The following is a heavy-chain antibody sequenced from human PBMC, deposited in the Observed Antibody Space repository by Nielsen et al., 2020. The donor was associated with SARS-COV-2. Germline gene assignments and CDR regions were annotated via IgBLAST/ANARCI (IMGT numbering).Heavy chain of an antibody. CDR3: AREGDYGSEFDH. CDR2: INWNGGST. Sequence: GESLKISCAASGFTFDDYGMSWVRQAPGKGLEWVSGINWNGGSTGYADSVKGRFTISRDNAKNSLYLQMNSLRADDTAVYYCAREGDYGSEFDHWGPGTLVTVSS. CDR1: GFTFDDYG. J-gene: IGHJ4*02. D-gene: IGHD4-17*01. V-gene: IGHV3-20*04.